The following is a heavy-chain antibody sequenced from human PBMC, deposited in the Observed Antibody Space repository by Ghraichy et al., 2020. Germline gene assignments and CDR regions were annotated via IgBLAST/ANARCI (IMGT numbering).Heavy chain of an antibody. CDR2: ICSASSYI. CDR3: ARDPGYCSGGRCYGDAFDF. D-gene: IGHD2-15*01. J-gene: IGHJ3*01. Sequence: SCAASGFTFSSYSMNWVRQAPGKGLEWVSSICSASSYIYYADSVTGRFTISRDNAKNSVYLQMNSLRVEDTAVYYCARDPGYCSGGRCYGDAFDFWGQGTMVTVSS. V-gene: IGHV3-21*01. CDR1: GFTFSSYS.